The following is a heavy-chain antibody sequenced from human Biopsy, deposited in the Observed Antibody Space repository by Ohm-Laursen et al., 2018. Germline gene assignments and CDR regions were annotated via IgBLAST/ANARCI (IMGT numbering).Heavy chain of an antibody. CDR2: INCKTGAT. Sequence: GASVKVSCNASSYTFTDYNIHWMRQAPGQGLEWLGYINCKTGATNYAQKFQGTVTMTRDTSISTAYLALGSLRSADTAIYYCARDPLNGHKHFDYWGQRSLVTVSS. V-gene: IGHV1-2*02. D-gene: IGHD2-8*01. CDR3: ARDPLNGHKHFDY. CDR1: SYTFTDYN. J-gene: IGHJ4*02.